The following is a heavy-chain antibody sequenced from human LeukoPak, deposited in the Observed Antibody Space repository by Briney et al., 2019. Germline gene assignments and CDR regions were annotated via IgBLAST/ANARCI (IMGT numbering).Heavy chain of an antibody. CDR3: ARDSSSFPNYFDF. Sequence: GGSLRLSCAASGFTVSSTYMSWVRQAPGQGLEWVSLLYSSGITFYAESVQGRFTISRDNSKNTLYLQMNSLRAEDTAIYYCARDSSSFPNYFDFWGRGTLLTVSS. CDR2: LYSSGIT. CDR1: GFTVSSTY. D-gene: IGHD3-3*02. J-gene: IGHJ4*02. V-gene: IGHV3-53*01.